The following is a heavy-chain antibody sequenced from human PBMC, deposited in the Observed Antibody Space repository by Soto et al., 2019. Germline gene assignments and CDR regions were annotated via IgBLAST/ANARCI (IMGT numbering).Heavy chain of an antibody. D-gene: IGHD3-3*01. CDR3: ARGGNDFWSDFNTQYLDY. Sequence: SETLSLTCTVSGGSISSGGYYWSWIRQHPGKGLEWIGYIYYSGSTYYNPSLKSRVTISVDTSKNQFSLKLSSVTAADTAVYYCARGGNDFWSDFNTQYLDYWGQGTLVTVS. CDR2: IYYSGST. V-gene: IGHV4-31*03. J-gene: IGHJ4*02. CDR1: GGSISSGGYY.